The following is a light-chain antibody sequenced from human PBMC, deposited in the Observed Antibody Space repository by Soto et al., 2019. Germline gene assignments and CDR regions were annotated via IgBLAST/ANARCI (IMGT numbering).Light chain of an antibody. V-gene: IGKV1-5*03. CDR3: QQYSVYPWT. J-gene: IGKJ1*01. Sequence: DIQMTQSPSTLSASVGDRVSITCRASQTISSWLAWYQQKPGKAPKRLVYKASTLESGVPSRFRGSASGTEFTLTISSLQPDDFATYYCQQYSVYPWTFGQGTKIDVK. CDR2: KAS. CDR1: QTISSW.